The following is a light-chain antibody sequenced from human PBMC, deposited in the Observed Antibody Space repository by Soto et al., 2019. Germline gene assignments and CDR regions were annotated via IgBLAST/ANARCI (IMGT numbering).Light chain of an antibody. Sequence: EIVVTQSPGTLSLSPGERAALSCRASQSVSSSYLAWYQQKPGQAPRLLIYGASNRATGIPDRFSGSGSGTDFTLTISRLEPEDFAVYYCQQYVTSPPWTFGQGTKVEIK. V-gene: IGKV3-20*01. J-gene: IGKJ1*01. CDR2: GAS. CDR3: QQYVTSPPWT. CDR1: QSVSSSY.